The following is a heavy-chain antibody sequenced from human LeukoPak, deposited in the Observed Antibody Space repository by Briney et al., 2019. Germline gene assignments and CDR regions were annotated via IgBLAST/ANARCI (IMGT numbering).Heavy chain of an antibody. J-gene: IGHJ6*03. Sequence: SETLSLTCTVSGGSISSSSYYWGWIRQPPGKGLEWIGSIYYSGSTYYNPSLKSRVTISVDTSKNQFSLKLSSVTAADTAVYYCARAGKATADYYYYYMDVWGKGTTVTVSS. CDR2: IYYSGST. CDR3: ARAGKATADYYYYYMDV. V-gene: IGHV4-39*07. CDR1: GGSISSSSYY. D-gene: IGHD3-10*01.